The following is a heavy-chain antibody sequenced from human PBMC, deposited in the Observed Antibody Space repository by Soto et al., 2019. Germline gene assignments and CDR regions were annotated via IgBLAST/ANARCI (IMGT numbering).Heavy chain of an antibody. J-gene: IGHJ6*01. CDR1: GGSISSGGYS. CDR3: ARAHYGDYGYGMDV. D-gene: IGHD4-17*01. V-gene: IGHV4-30-2*01. Sequence: QLQLQESGSGLVKPSQTLSLTCAVSGGSISSGGYSWSWIRQPPGKGLEWIGYIYHSGYTYYNPSLKRRVTIAVDRASNQFSLELSSASAADTAGYYCARAHYGDYGYGMDVWGQGTTVTVSS. CDR2: IYHSGYT.